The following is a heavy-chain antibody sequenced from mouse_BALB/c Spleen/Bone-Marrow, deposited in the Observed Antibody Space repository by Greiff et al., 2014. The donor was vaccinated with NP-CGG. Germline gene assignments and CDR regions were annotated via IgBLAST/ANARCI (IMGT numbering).Heavy chain of an antibody. CDR3: TREGDSPFAY. V-gene: IGHV1S81*02. CDR1: GYTFTSYY. D-gene: IGHD2-13*01. J-gene: IGHJ3*01. Sequence: QVQLQQPGAELVKPGASVKLSCKASGYTFTSYYMYWVKQRPGQGLEWIGEIDPSNGGTNFNEKFKSKATLTVDKSSSTAYMQLSSLTSEDSAVYYCTREGDSPFAYWGQGTLVTVSA. CDR2: IDPSNGGT.